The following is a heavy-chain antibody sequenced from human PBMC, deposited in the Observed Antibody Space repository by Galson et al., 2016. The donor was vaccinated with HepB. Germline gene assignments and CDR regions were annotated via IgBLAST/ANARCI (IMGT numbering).Heavy chain of an antibody. Sequence: SLRLSCAASGITFSDYHMHWVRQAPGKGLEWVALISYDGSNKYYADSVKGRFTISRDNSKNTLYLQMNSLRAEDTAVYYCARDINDYVWGSYRPTANFYGMDVWGQGTRSPSP. CDR2: ISYDGSNK. V-gene: IGHV3-30-3*01. J-gene: IGHJ6*02. D-gene: IGHD3-16*02. CDR1: GITFSDYH. CDR3: ARDINDYVWGSYRPTANFYGMDV.